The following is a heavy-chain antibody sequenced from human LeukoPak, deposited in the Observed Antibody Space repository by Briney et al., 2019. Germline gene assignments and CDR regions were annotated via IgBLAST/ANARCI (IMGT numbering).Heavy chain of an antibody. V-gene: IGHV1-2*02. J-gene: IGHJ1*01. CDR2: INPNSGGT. CDR3: ARGPRDYPSRAPKRRVGAEWFHV. Sequence: GASVKVSCKASGYTFTGYYMHWVRQAPGQGLEWMGWINPNSGGTNYAQKFQGRVTMTRYTSISTAYMELSSLKSEDTAVYYCARGPRDYPSRAPKRRVGAEWFHVWGQGTLVSVSS. CDR1: GYTFTGYY. D-gene: IGHD1-26*01.